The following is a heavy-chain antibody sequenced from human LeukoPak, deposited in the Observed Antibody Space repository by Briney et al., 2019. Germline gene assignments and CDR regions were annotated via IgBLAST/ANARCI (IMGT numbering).Heavy chain of an antibody. CDR2: ISWNSGSI. Sequence: GRSLRLSCAASVFTFDDYAMHWVRQAPGKGLEWVSGISWNSGSIGYADSVKGRFTISRDNAKNSLYLQMNSLRAEDTALYYCAKDIVGATTGPFDYWGQGTLVTVSS. CDR1: VFTFDDYA. J-gene: IGHJ4*02. CDR3: AKDIVGATTGPFDY. D-gene: IGHD1-26*01. V-gene: IGHV3-9*01.